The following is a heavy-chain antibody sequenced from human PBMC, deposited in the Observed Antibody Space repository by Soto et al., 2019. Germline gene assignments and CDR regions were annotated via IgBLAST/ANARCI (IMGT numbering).Heavy chain of an antibody. Sequence: EVQLVESGGGLVKPGGSLRLSCAASGFTFSSYSMNWVRQAPGKGLEWVSSISSSSSYIYYADSVKGRFTISRDNAKNSLYLQMNSLRAEDTAVYYCARDPTGTIGGNWFDPWGQGTLVTVSS. J-gene: IGHJ5*02. V-gene: IGHV3-21*01. D-gene: IGHD1-7*01. CDR1: GFTFSSYS. CDR3: ARDPTGTIGGNWFDP. CDR2: ISSSSSYI.